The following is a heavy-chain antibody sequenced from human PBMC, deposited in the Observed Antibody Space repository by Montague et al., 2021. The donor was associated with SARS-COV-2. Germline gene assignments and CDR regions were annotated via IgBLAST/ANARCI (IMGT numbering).Heavy chain of an antibody. D-gene: IGHD3-9*01. J-gene: IGHJ5*02. CDR1: GYSFTSYW. V-gene: IGHV5-10-1*01. CDR2: IDPSDSYT. CDR3: ARHGGDILTGYYKFWWLDP. Sequence: QSGAEVKKPGESLRISCKGSGYSFTSYWISWVRQMPGKGLEWMGRIDPSDSYTNYSPSFQGHVTISADKSISTAYLQWSSLKASDTAMYYCARHGGDILTGYYKFWWLDPWGQGTLVTVSS.